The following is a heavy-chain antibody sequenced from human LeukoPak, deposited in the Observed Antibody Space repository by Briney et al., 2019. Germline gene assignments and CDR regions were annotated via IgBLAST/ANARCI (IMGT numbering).Heavy chain of an antibody. Sequence: ASVKVSCKASGYTFTSYGISWVRQATGQGLEWMGWMNPNSGNTGYAQKFQGRVTITRNTSISTAYMELSSLRSEDTAVYYCARGRDDAFDIWGQGTMVTVSS. CDR1: GYTFTSYG. CDR3: ARGRDDAFDI. CDR2: MNPNSGNT. J-gene: IGHJ3*02. V-gene: IGHV1-8*03.